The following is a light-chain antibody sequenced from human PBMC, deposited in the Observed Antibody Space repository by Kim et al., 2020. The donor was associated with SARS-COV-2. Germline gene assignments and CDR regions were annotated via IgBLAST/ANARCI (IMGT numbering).Light chain of an antibody. CDR1: RCSIASNY. CDR3: QSYDSSSVV. Sequence: GKTVTISCTRSRCSIASNYVQWYQQRPGSAPTTVIYEDNQRPSGVPDRFSGSIDSSSNSASLTISGLKTEDEADYYCQSYDSSSVVFGGGTQLTVL. CDR2: EDN. J-gene: IGLJ2*01. V-gene: IGLV6-57*03.